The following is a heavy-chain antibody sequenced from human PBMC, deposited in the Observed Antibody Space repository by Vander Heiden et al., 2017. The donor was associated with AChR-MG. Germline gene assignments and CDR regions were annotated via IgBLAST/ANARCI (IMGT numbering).Heavy chain of an antibody. Sequence: EVQLVESGGGLVKPGGSLRLPCAASGVTSRRYTINWVRQAPGKGLEWLSSISSSSSYIFYADSVRGRFTISRDNSKNSLFLQMHSLRVEDTAVYYCVSPPETGRNGFPGYYWGQGTLVTVSS. CDR2: ISSSSSYI. CDR3: VSPPETGRNGFPGYY. CDR1: GVTSRRYT. V-gene: IGHV3-21*02. D-gene: IGHD3-3*01. J-gene: IGHJ4*02.